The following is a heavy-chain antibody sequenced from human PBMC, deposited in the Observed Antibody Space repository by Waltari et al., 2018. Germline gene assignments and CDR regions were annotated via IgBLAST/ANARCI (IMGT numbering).Heavy chain of an antibody. J-gene: IGHJ3*02. CDR3: ARDQWFGFDI. CDR1: GFTLSNYW. D-gene: IGHD3-22*01. CDR2: IKTDGGEE. V-gene: IGHV3-7*01. Sequence: EVQLVESGGGLVQPGGSLRLSCAASGFTLSNYWMSWVRQAPGKGLEWMANIKTDGGEEYDVDSVRGRFTISRDNAKNLLFLQMNSLRPEDTAVYYCARDQWFGFDIWGQGTMVTVSS.